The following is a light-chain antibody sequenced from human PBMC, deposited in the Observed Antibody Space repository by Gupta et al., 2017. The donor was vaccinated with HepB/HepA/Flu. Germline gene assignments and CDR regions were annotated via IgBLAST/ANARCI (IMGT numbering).Light chain of an antibody. CDR2: GNN. V-gene: IGLV1-47*01. J-gene: IGLJ3*02. CDR1: SSNIGSNY. Sequence: QSVLTQPPSASGTPGQRFTISCSGSSSNIGSNYVYWYQQLPGTAPKLLIYGNNQRPSGVPDRFSGSKSGTSAALAISGLRSEEEADYYCEAWDDSLSGRGVFGGGTKLTVL. CDR3: EAWDDSLSGRGV.